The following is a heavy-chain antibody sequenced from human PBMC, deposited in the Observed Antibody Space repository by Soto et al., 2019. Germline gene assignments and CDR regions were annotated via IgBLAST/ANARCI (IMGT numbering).Heavy chain of an antibody. CDR3: PRNSNYVTEFDY. CDR2: IYPGDSDT. CDR1: GYSFTSYW. V-gene: IGHV5-51*01. J-gene: IGHJ4*02. D-gene: IGHD4-4*01. Sequence: GESLKISCKGSGYSFTSYWIGLVRQMPGKGLERMGIIYPGDSDTRYSPSFQGQVTISADKSISTAYLQWSSLKASDTAMYYCPRNSNYVTEFDYWGQGTLVTVSS.